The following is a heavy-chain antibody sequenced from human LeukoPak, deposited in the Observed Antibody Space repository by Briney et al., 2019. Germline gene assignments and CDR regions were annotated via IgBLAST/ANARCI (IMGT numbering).Heavy chain of an antibody. CDR2: IYYSGST. CDR3: ARQYSSGWSYFDY. D-gene: IGHD6-19*01. J-gene: IGHJ4*02. CDR1: GGSISSGDYY. Sequence: SQTLSLTCTVSGGSISSGDYYWSWTRQPPGKGLEWIGYIYYSGSTYYNPSLKSRVTISVDTSKNQFSLKLSSVTAADTAVYYCARQYSSGWSYFDYWGQGTLVTVSS. V-gene: IGHV4-30-4*01.